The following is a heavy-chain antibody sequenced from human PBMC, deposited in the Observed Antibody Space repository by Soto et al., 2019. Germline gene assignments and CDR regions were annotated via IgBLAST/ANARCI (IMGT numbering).Heavy chain of an antibody. CDR2: ITAYNGYT. J-gene: IGHJ4*02. CDR3: ARDALCSDGNCYRIGDFDY. V-gene: IGHV1-18*01. D-gene: IGHD2-15*01. Sequence: QVHLVQSGAEVKKPGASVKVSCKASGYTFTSYGLSWVRQAPGQGLEWMGWITAYNGYTKYAPKLQGRVTMTTDTSTSTAYMELRSLRSDDTAVYYCARDALCSDGNCYRIGDFDYWGQGTLVTVSS. CDR1: GYTFTSYG.